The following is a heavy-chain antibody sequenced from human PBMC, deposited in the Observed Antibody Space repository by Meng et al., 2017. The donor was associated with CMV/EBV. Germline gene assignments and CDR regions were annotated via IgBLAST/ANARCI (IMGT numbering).Heavy chain of an antibody. J-gene: IGHJ6*02. CDR3: ARGSSTGSGGVYYYYGMDV. CDR2: IGTAGDT. Sequence: GGSLRLSCAASGFTFSSYDMHWVRQATGKGLEWVSAIGTAGDTYYPGSVKGRFTISRENAKNSLYLQMNSLRAGDTAVYYCARGSSTGSGGVYYYYGMDVWGQGTTVTVSS. CDR1: GFTFSSYD. V-gene: IGHV3-13*01. D-gene: IGHD2-2*01.